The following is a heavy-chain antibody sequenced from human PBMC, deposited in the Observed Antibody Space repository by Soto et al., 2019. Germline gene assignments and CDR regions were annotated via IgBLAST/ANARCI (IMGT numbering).Heavy chain of an antibody. Sequence: GSLRLSCAASGFNFSRFGMHWVRQAPGKGLEWVTVISYDGSDKYYADSVKGRFIISRDNSKNTLYLRMNSLRAADTAIYYCAKGQIVATGRGHYGLDVWGQGTTVTDSS. J-gene: IGHJ6*02. CDR3: AKGQIVATGRGHYGLDV. CDR2: ISYDGSDK. V-gene: IGHV3-30*18. CDR1: GFNFSRFG. D-gene: IGHD5-12*01.